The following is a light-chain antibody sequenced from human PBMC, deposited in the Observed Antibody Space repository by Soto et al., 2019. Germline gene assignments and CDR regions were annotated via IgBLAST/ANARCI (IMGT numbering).Light chain of an antibody. CDR2: RNN. Sequence: QSVLTQPPSASGTPGQGVTISCSGSTSNIGSNYVYWYQQLPGTAPKLLIYRNNQRPSGVPDRCSGSKSGTSDSLAISGLRSGDEADYFCATWDDSLNGFYVFGTGTKLTVL. CDR3: ATWDDSLNGFYV. CDR1: TSNIGSNY. J-gene: IGLJ1*01. V-gene: IGLV1-47*01.